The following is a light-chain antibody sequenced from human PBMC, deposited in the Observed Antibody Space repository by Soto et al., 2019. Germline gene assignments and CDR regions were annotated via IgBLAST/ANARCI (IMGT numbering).Light chain of an antibody. CDR3: AAWDDSLKGLWV. CDR2: SDD. Sequence: QSALTQPPSASGTPGQRVTISCSGSSSNIGRNTVNWYQQFPGTAPKLVISSDDQRPSGVPDRFSGSKSGTSASLAISGLQSEDEADYYCAAWDDSLKGLWVFGGGTKVTVL. J-gene: IGLJ3*02. CDR1: SSNIGRNT. V-gene: IGLV1-44*01.